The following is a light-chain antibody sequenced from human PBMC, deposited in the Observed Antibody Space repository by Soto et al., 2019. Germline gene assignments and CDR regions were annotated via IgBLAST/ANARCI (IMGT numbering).Light chain of an antibody. J-gene: IGLJ3*02. Sequence: QSVLTQPPSASGSPGQAVTISCTGTSSDVGGYNYVSWYQQHPGKAPKLMIYEVSKRPSGVPDRFSGSNSGNTASLTVSGIQAEDEADYYCSSYAGSNNWVFGGGTKLTVL. CDR3: SSYAGSNNWV. V-gene: IGLV2-8*01. CDR1: SSDVGGYNY. CDR2: EVS.